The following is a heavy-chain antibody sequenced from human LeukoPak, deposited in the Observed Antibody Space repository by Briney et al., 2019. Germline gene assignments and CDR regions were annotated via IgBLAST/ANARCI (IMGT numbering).Heavy chain of an antibody. Sequence: GGSLRLSCAASGFIFSRYGMHWVRQAPGKGLEWVAVVSYDGTETKYADSVKGRLNLSRDNSKNTVYLQMNSLTFEDTAVYYCAKAQSSSSWSDFDYWGQGTLVTVSS. CDR2: VSYDGTET. CDR3: AKAQSSSSWSDFDY. V-gene: IGHV3-30*18. J-gene: IGHJ4*02. D-gene: IGHD6-13*01. CDR1: GFIFSRYG.